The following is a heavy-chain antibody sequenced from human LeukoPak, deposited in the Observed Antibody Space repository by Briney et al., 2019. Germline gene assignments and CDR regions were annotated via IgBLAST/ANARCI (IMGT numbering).Heavy chain of an antibody. CDR1: GFTFSKYG. D-gene: IGHD5-24*01. J-gene: IGHJ4*02. CDR3: AKNVGRDGYNDYFDY. Sequence: AGSLRLSCAASGFTFSKYGVHWIPQAPGKGVEWVAVISDAGSEKYYADSVNSGFTITRDNPNNTVHLQMNSLRPDDTAMYYCAKNVGRDGYNDYFDYWGQGTLVTVSS. CDR2: ISDAGSEK. V-gene: IGHV3-30*18.